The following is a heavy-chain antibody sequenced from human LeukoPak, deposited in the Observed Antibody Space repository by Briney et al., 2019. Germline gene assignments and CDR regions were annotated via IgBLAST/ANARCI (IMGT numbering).Heavy chain of an antibody. Sequence: GGSLRLSCAASGFTFSRYWMSWVRQAPGKGLEWVANIKQDGSEKYYVDSVKGRFTISRDNAKNSLYLQMNSLRAEDTAVYYCARDQHSGWSAPNWFDPWGQGTLVTVSS. V-gene: IGHV3-7*01. CDR3: ARDQHSGWSAPNWFDP. J-gene: IGHJ5*02. D-gene: IGHD6-19*01. CDR2: IKQDGSEK. CDR1: GFTFSRYW.